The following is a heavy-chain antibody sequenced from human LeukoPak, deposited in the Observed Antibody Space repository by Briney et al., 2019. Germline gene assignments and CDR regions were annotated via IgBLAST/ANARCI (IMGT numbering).Heavy chain of an antibody. D-gene: IGHD6-6*01. CDR2: INPNSGGT. V-gene: IGHV1-2*02. CDR1: GYTFTGYY. CDR3: ARGARRSSSSGIPY. J-gene: IGHJ4*02. Sequence: ASVTVSCKASGYTFTGYYMHWVRQAPGQGLEWMGWINPNSGGTNYAQKFQGRVTMTRDTSISTAYMELSRLRYDDTAVYYCARGARRSSSSGIPYWGQGTLVTVSS.